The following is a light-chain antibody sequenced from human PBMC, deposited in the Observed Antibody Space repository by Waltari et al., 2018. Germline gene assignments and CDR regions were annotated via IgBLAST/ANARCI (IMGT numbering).Light chain of an antibody. CDR1: QSISKY. J-gene: IGKJ1*01. CDR2: AAS. V-gene: IGKV3-20*01. Sequence: EVVLTQSPGTLSLSPGERATLSCRASQSISKYLVWYQQRPGQAPRLRIYAASTRATVVPDRFSGSGSGTDFSLTISRLEPEDFAVYYCQNHERLPATFGQGTRVEIK. CDR3: QNHERLPAT.